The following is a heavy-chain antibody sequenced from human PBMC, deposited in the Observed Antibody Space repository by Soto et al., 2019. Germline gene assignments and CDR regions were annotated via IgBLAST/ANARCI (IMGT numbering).Heavy chain of an antibody. CDR3: AAVPDILTGYPYYYYGMDV. V-gene: IGHV1-58*01. J-gene: IGHJ6*02. CDR1: GFTFTSSA. Sequence: ASVKVSCKASGFTFTSSAVQWVRQARGQRLEWIGWIVVGSGHTNYAQKFQERVTITRDMSTSTAYMELSSLRSEDTAVYYCAAVPDILTGYPYYYYGMDVWGQGTTVTVSS. D-gene: IGHD3-9*01. CDR2: IVVGSGHT.